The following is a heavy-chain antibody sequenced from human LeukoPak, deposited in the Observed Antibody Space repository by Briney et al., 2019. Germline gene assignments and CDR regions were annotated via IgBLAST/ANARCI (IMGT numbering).Heavy chain of an antibody. CDR3: ARAVVPAATPDAFDI. V-gene: IGHV1-8*03. J-gene: IGHJ3*02. CDR2: MNPNSGNT. Sequence: VASVKVSCKASGYTFTSYDINWVRQATGQGLEWMGWMNPNSGNTGYAQKFQGRVTITRNTSISTAYMELSSLRSEDTAVYYCARAVVPAATPDAFDIWGQGTMVTVSS. CDR1: GYTFTSYD. D-gene: IGHD2-2*02.